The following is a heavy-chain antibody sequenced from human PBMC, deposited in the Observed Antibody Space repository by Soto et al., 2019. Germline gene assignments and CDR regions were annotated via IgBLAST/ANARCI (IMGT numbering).Heavy chain of an antibody. CDR2: IYYSGST. J-gene: IGHJ4*02. Sequence: QVQLQESGPGLVKPSQTLSVTCTVSGGSISSGGYYWSWIRQHPGKGLEWIGYIYYSGSTYYNPSLKSRVTISVDTSKNQFSLKLSSVTAADTTVYYCARFCSSTSCYAYFDDWGQSTLLTVSS. CDR3: ARFCSSTSCYAYFDD. CDR1: GGSISSGGYY. D-gene: IGHD2-2*01. V-gene: IGHV4-31*03.